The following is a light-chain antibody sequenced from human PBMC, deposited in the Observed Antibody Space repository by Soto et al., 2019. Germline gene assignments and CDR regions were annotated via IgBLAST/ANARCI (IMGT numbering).Light chain of an antibody. CDR3: QQYNNWPRT. V-gene: IGKV3D-15*01. CDR2: GAS. CDR1: QSVSNN. Sequence: ETVMTQSPATLSVSPGERATLSCRASQSVSNNYLAWYQQKPGQAPRLLIYGASNRATGIPARFSGSGSGTEFTLTISSLQSEDFAVYYCQQYNNWPRTFGQGTKVDIK. J-gene: IGKJ1*01.